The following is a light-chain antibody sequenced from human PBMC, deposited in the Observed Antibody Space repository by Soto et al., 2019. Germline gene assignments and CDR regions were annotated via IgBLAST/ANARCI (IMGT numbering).Light chain of an antibody. CDR3: QHYGSSTGT. V-gene: IGKV3-20*01. CDR2: GAS. J-gene: IGKJ2*01. Sequence: DIVLTQSPGTLSLSPGERVTLSCRASQSVDKNYLAWYQQKLGQAPRLLIHGASIRATGIPDRFSGSGSGTDFTLTISRLEPEDLGVYYCQHYGSSTGTFGQGTKLEIK. CDR1: QSVDKNY.